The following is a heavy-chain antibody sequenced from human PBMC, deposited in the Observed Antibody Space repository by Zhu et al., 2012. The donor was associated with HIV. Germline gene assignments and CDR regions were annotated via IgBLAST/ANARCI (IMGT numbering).Heavy chain of an antibody. D-gene: IGHD3/OR15-3a*01. J-gene: IGHJ1*01. CDR3: ARQGLAGRSRKYFEH. CDR1: GNSFSGYF. Sequence: QVQGQQWGGRVLTPSETLSLTCGIDGNSFSGYFWSWVRQPPGKGLEWIGEVNQRGDIFYKPSLKSRVTISVDVSNNQFSLKLTSVTAADTAVYYCARQGLAGRSRKYFEHWDLGHSGHR. CDR2: VNQRGDI. V-gene: IGHV4-34*01.